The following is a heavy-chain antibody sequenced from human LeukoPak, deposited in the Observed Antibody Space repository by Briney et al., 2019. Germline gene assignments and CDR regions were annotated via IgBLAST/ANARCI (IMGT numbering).Heavy chain of an antibody. J-gene: IGHJ3*02. V-gene: IGHV4-4*02. Sequence: SETLSLTCAVSGGSISSSNWGSGVRQPPGKGLEWIGEIYHSGSTNYNPSLKSRVTISVDKSKNQFSLKLSSVTAADTAVYYCARDGGAGGSFDIWGQGTMVTVSS. D-gene: IGHD2-15*01. CDR2: IYHSGST. CDR1: GGSISSSNW. CDR3: ARDGGAGGSFDI.